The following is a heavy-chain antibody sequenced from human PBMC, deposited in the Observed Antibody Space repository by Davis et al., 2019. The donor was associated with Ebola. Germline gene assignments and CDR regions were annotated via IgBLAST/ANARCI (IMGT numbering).Heavy chain of an antibody. D-gene: IGHD1-1*01. CDR1: GFTFSSYW. Sequence: GESLKISCAASGFTFSSYWMSWVRQAPGKGLEWVANIKQDGSEKYYVDSVKGRFTISRDNAKNSLYVQMNSLRAEDTAVYYCAKNANWNPVLFYGMDVWGQGTTVTVSS. CDR3: AKNANWNPVLFYGMDV. CDR2: IKQDGSEK. V-gene: IGHV3-7*01. J-gene: IGHJ6*02.